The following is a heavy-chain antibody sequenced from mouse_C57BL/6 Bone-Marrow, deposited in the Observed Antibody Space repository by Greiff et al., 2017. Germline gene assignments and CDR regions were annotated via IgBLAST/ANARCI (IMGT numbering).Heavy chain of an antibody. CDR2: ISSGGDYI. J-gene: IGHJ4*01. CDR3: TRDYSNYVYAMDY. CDR1: GFTFSSYA. Sequence: EVMLVESGEGLVKPGGSLKLSCAASGFTFSSYAMSWVRQTPEKRLEWVAYISSGGDYIYYADTVKGRFTISRDNARNTLYLQMSSLKSEDTAMYYCTRDYSNYVYAMDYWGQGTSVTVSS. V-gene: IGHV5-9-1*02. D-gene: IGHD2-5*01.